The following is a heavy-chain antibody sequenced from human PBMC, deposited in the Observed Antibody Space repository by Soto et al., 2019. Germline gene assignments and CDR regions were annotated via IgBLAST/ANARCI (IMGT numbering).Heavy chain of an antibody. CDR3: ARGEYYDILTGYGYYYYGMDV. Sequence: GASVKVSCKASGYTFTSYAMHWVRQAPGQRLEWMGWINAGNGNTKYSQKFQGRVTITRDTSASTAYTELSSLRSEDTAVYYCARGEYYDILTGYGYYYYGMDVWGQGTTVTVSS. V-gene: IGHV1-3*01. D-gene: IGHD3-9*01. J-gene: IGHJ6*02. CDR1: GYTFTSYA. CDR2: INAGNGNT.